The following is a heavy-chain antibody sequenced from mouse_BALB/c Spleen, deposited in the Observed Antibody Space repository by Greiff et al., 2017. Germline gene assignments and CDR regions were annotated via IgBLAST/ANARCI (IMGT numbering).Heavy chain of an antibody. J-gene: IGHJ2*01. CDR2: IDPENGDT. D-gene: IGHD1-1*01. CDR1: GFNIKDCY. Sequence: VQLQQSGAELVRSGASVKLSCTASGFNIKDCYMHWVKQRPEQGLEWIGWIDPENGDTEYAPKFQGKATMTADTSSNTAYLQLSSLTSEDTAVYYCNALGITTVPFDDWGQGTTLTVSS. CDR3: NALGITTVPFDD. V-gene: IGHV14-4*02.